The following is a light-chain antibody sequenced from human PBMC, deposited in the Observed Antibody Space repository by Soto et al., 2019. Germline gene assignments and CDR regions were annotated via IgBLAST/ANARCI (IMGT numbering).Light chain of an antibody. CDR2: DVS. CDR3: CLHAGSYTFV. Sequence: QSVLTQPRSVSGSPGQSVTISCTGTSSDVGGYNYVSWYQQHPGKAPKLMIYDVSKRPSGVPDRFSGSKSGNTASLTISGLQAEDEADYYCCLHAGSYTFVFGTGTKVTVL. J-gene: IGLJ1*01. V-gene: IGLV2-11*01. CDR1: SSDVGGYNY.